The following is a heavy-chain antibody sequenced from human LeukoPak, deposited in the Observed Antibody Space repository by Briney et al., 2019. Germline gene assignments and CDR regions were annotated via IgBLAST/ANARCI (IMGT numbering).Heavy chain of an antibody. D-gene: IGHD2-2*01. CDR2: FDLEDVET. V-gene: IGHV1-24*01. Sequence: ASVKVSCKASGYTFTVYYIHWVRQAPGQGLEWMGGFDLEDVETIYAQKFQGRVTMTEDTSTDTAYMELSSLRSEDTAVYYCATTDRAIVVVPAAMPINYYYYYCMDVWGQGTTVTVSS. CDR3: ATTDRAIVVVPAAMPINYYYYYCMDV. J-gene: IGHJ6*02. CDR1: GYTFTVYY.